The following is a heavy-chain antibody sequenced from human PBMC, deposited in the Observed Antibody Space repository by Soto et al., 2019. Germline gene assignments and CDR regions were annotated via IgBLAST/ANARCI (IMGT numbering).Heavy chain of an antibody. D-gene: IGHD2-8*02. J-gene: IGHJ4*02. V-gene: IGHV4-34*01. Sequence: AETLSPTCDVYGGSFSDYIWTWIRPTPWKGLQWIGQINHSGSANYNPSLKSRVTISVHTSSSQFSLELSSVTAADTAVYYCARDKITGLFDYWGQGTLVTVSS. CDR3: ARDKITGLFDY. CDR1: GGSFSDYI. CDR2: INHSGSA.